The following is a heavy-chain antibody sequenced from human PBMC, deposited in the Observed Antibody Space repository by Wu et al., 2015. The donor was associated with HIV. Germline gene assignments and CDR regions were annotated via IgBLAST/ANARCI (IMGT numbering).Heavy chain of an antibody. V-gene: IGHV1-2*02. CDR2: INPNSGGT. CDR1: GYTFGAFY. D-gene: IGHD6-13*01. J-gene: IGHJ5*02. CDR3: ARGGIAAAKNWFDP. Sequence: QVQLVQSGAEVKKPGASVKVSCEASGYTFGAFYIHWVRQAPGQGLEWMGWINPNSGGTNYAQKFQGRVTMTRDTSISTAYMELSRLRSDDTAVYYCARGGIAAAKNWFDPWGQGTLVTVSS.